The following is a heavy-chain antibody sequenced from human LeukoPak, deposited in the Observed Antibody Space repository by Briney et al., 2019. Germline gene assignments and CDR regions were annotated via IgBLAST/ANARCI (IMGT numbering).Heavy chain of an antibody. CDR1: GFTFSSYW. D-gene: IGHD2-2*01. Sequence: SGGSLRLSCAASGFTFSSYWMHWVRQAPGKGLVWVSRINGDGRSTTYADAVKGRFTISRDNAKNTLYLQMSSLRAEDTAVYYCARRGLVPAFDIWGQGTMVTVAS. V-gene: IGHV3-74*01. CDR3: ARRGLVPAFDI. J-gene: IGHJ3*02. CDR2: INGDGRST.